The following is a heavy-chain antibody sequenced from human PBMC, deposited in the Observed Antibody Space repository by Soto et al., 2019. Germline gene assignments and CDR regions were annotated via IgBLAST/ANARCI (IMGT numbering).Heavy chain of an antibody. V-gene: IGHV3-30*18. CDR3: AKDGEQQQLIPDTWFGP. D-gene: IGHD6-13*01. Sequence: QVQLVESGGGVVQPGRSLRLSCAASGFTFSSYGMHWVRQSPGKGLEWVAVISYDGSHKYYADSVKGRFTISRDNSKNTLYLQMNSLRTEDTAVYYCAKDGEQQQLIPDTWFGPWGQGILVTVSS. CDR1: GFTFSSYG. J-gene: IGHJ5*02. CDR2: ISYDGSHK.